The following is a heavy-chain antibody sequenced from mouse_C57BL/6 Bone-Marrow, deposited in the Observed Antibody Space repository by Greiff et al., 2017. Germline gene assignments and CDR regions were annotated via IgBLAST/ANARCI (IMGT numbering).Heavy chain of an antibody. CDR1: GFTFSSYA. CDR2: ISSGGEYI. Sequence: EVKLMESGEGLVKPGGSLKLSCAASGFTFSSYAMSWVRQTPEKRLEWVAYISSGGEYIYYADTVKGRFTISRDNARNTLYLQMSSLKSEDTAMYYCTRANYGSEVDYWGQGTTLTVSS. J-gene: IGHJ2*01. V-gene: IGHV5-9-1*02. CDR3: TRANYGSEVDY. D-gene: IGHD1-1*01.